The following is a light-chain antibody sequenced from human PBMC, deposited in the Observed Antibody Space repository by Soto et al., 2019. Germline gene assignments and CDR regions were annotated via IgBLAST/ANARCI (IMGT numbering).Light chain of an antibody. Sequence: QSVLTQPPSASGTPGQMVTISCSGSSANIGSNTVNWYQQLPGMAPKLLIYNNSQRPSGVPDRFSGSKSGTSASLAISGLQSEDEADYYCAAWDDSLRGPEFGGGTKLTVL. J-gene: IGLJ2*01. CDR1: SANIGSNT. CDR3: AAWDDSLRGPE. V-gene: IGLV1-44*01. CDR2: NNS.